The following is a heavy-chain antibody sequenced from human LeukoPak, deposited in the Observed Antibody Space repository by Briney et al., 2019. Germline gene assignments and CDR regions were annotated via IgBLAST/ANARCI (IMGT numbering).Heavy chain of an antibody. CDR1: GFTFSSYW. CDR3: ARSFDY. V-gene: IGHV3-74*01. CDR2: INGDGSTT. J-gene: IGHJ4*02. Sequence: GGSLRLSCAASGFTFSSYWMHWVRQVPGKGLVWVSRINGDGSTTNYADAVKGRFTISRDNAKNTLYLQMNSLRAEDTAVYYCARSFDYWGQGTLVTVPS.